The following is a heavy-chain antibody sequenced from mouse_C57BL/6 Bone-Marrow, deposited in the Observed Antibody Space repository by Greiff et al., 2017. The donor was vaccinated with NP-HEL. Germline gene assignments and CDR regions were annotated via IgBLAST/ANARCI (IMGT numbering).Heavy chain of an antibody. V-gene: IGHV5-6-4*01. CDR1: GFTFSTYT. Sequence: EVKLMESGGDLVKPGGSLKLSCAASGFTFSTYTLSWVRQTPEKRLEWVATINSDGTYTYYPDSVKGRFTISRDNAKNTLYLRMSSLRSEDTAIYYCTMGNYGYFDYWGQGTTLTVSS. CDR3: TMGNYGYFDY. D-gene: IGHD2-1*01. J-gene: IGHJ2*01. CDR2: INSDGTYT.